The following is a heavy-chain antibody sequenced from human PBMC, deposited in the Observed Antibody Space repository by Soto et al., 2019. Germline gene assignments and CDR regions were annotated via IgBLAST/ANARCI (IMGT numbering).Heavy chain of an antibody. CDR3: AKDGGGYYDFWSGYFGYYGMDV. CDR2: ISWNSGSI. CDR1: GFTLDDYA. J-gene: IGHJ6*02. V-gene: IGHV3-9*01. Sequence: GGSLRLSCAASGFTLDDYAMHWVRQAPGKGLEWVSGISWNSGSIGYADSVKGRFTISRDNAKNSLYLQMNSLRAEDTALYYCAKDGGGYYDFWSGYFGYYGMDVWGQGTTVTVSS. D-gene: IGHD3-3*01.